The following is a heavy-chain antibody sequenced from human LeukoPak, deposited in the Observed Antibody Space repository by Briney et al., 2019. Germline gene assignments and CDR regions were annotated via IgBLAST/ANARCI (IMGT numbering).Heavy chain of an antibody. CDR2: IYYTGST. CDR1: GASISDYY. J-gene: IGHJ4*02. Sequence: PSETLSLTCTVSGASISDYYWSWIRQPPGKGLEWFGYIYYTGSTKYNPSLESRVTISIDTSKNHLYLKLSSVTAADTAIYYCARHSGAYSSTSGTFEYWGQGTLVTVSS. D-gene: IGHD2-2*01. CDR3: ARHSGAYSSTSGTFEY. V-gene: IGHV4-59*08.